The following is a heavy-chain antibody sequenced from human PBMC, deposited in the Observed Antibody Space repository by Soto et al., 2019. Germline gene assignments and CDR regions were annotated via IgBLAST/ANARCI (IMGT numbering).Heavy chain of an antibody. CDR2: MNPNSGNT. V-gene: IGHV1-8*01. D-gene: IGHD2-2*02. J-gene: IGHJ4*02. Sequence: QVQLVQSGAEVKKPGASVRVSCKASGYTFTSYDVNWVRQATGQGLEWMGWMNPNSGNTGYAQKVQGRVTMTRNTPISTAYMELSSLRSEDTSLYYCEREGTIRGDDYRGQGALVTGSS. CDR1: GYTFTSYD. CDR3: EREGTIRGDDY.